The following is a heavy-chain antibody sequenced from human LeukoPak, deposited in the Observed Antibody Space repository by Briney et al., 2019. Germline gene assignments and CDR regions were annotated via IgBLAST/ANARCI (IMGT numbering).Heavy chain of an antibody. V-gene: IGHV4-61*05. CDR2: IYYSGST. J-gene: IGHJ4*02. D-gene: IGHD3-10*01. CDR3: ARLYGSGRDY. Sequence: PSETLSLTCTVSGGSISSSSYYWGWIRQPPGKGLEWIGYIYYSGSTNYNPSLKSRVTISVDTSKNQFSLKLGSVTAADTAVCYCARLYGSGRDYWGQGALVTVSS. CDR1: GGSISSSSYY.